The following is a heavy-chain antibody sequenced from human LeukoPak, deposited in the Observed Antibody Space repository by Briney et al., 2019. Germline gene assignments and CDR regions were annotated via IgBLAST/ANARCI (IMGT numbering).Heavy chain of an antibody. V-gene: IGHV1-18*01. CDR2: ISAYNGNT. J-gene: IGHJ4*02. D-gene: IGHD3-10*01. Sequence: ASVKVSCKASGYTFTSYGISWVRQAPGQGREWMGWISAYNGNTNYAQKLQGRVTMTTDTSTSTAYMELRSLRSDDTAVYYCARDWSIIVRGVFDYWVQGTLVTVSS. CDR3: ARDWSIIVRGVFDY. CDR1: GYTFTSYG.